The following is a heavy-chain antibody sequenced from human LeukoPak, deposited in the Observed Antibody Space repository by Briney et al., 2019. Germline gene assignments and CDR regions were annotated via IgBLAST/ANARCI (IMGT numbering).Heavy chain of an antibody. D-gene: IGHD3-3*01. CDR3: ARLTGRFWSGYYTDGAFDI. CDR2: IYYSGST. V-gene: IGHV4-39*01. Sequence: SETLSLTCTVSGGSLSSSSYYWGWIRQPPGKVLEWIGSIYYSGSTYYNPSLKSRVTISVDTSKNQFSLKLSSVTAADTAVYYCARLTGRFWSGYYTDGAFDIWGQGTMVTVSS. CDR1: GGSLSSSSYY. J-gene: IGHJ3*02.